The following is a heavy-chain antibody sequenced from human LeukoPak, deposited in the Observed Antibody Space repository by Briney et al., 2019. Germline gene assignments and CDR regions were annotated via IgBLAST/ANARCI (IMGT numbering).Heavy chain of an antibody. D-gene: IGHD5-18*01. CDR1: GKTLSDLS. Sequence: ASVKVSCKVSGKTLSDLSIHWLRQPPGKGLEWLGGSDPEDGERVYAQMFQGRVTMTEDTSIDTAYMELSSLRSEDTAVYYCVTGFTTMAVDYFDYWGQGTLVTVSP. J-gene: IGHJ4*02. V-gene: IGHV1-24*01. CDR3: VTGFTTMAVDYFDY. CDR2: SDPEDGER.